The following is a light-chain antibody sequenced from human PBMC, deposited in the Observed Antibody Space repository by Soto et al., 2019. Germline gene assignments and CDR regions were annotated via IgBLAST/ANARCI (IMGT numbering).Light chain of an antibody. V-gene: IGKV3-20*01. CDR1: QSVSSSY. J-gene: IGKJ2*01. CDR2: GAS. CDR3: QQYGSSTMYT. Sequence: EIVLTQSPGTLSLSPGERATLSCRASQSVSSSYLAWYQQKPGQAPRLLIYGASSRATGIPHSFSGSGSSTAFTPPISRLEPEDCAVYYCQQYGSSTMYTFGQGTKLEIK.